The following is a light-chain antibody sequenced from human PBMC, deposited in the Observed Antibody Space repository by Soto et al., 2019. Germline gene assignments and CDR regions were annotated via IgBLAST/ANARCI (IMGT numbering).Light chain of an antibody. V-gene: IGLV2-8*01. Sequence: QSARTQPPSSSGSPGQSVIISCTGTSSDVGGYNYVSWYQHHPGKAPKLMIYDVNKRPSGVPDRFSGSKSGNTASLTVSGLQAEDEADYYCSSYAGSNNFVFGTGTKVTVL. CDR2: DVN. CDR3: SSYAGSNNFV. J-gene: IGLJ1*01. CDR1: SSDVGGYNY.